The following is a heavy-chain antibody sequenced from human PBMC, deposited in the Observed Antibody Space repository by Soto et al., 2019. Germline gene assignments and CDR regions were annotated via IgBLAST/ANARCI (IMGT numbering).Heavy chain of an antibody. CDR2: LSTSGNT. CDR3: RRDFDY. D-gene: IGHD6-6*01. CDR1: GVSISNYY. V-gene: IGHV4-4*07. J-gene: IGHJ4*02. Sequence: PSETLSLICTVSGVSISNYYWSWIRQPAGKGLEWIGRLSTSGNTNYDPSLKSRVTMSLDTSKNQFSLMLNSVTAADTAVYYCRRDFDYWGQGTLVTVSS.